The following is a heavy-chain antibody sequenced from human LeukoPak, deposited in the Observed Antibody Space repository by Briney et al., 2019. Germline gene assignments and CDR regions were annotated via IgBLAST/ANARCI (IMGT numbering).Heavy chain of an antibody. CDR3: ARGFWDSCVVRPYAFDN. V-gene: IGHV3-48*03. D-gene: IGHD3-22*01. CDR1: GSTLSSKR. Sequence: GGSRSLFCAASGSTLSSKRMNWVRQAPGKGLEWVSYISSSGSTIYDADSVRGRFSITRDNAKNSLYLPMNSVRAEDTAVYYCARGFWDSCVVRPYAFDNWGQGTMVTVSS. CDR2: ISSSGSTI. J-gene: IGHJ3*02.